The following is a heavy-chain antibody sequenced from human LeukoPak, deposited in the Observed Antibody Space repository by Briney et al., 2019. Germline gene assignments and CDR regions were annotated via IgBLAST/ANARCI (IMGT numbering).Heavy chain of an antibody. D-gene: IGHD1-14*01. V-gene: IGHV3-74*01. CDR1: GINIRSNW. Sequence: GGSLRLSCAAPGINIRSNWMHWVRQAPGTGLVWVARVNSEGSRTTYADSVKGRFTISRDNAKNILYLQMHGLRAEDMAVYYCARDAPTGRTKFEHWGQGTLVTVSS. CDR2: VNSEGSRT. J-gene: IGHJ1*01. CDR3: ARDAPTGRTKFEH.